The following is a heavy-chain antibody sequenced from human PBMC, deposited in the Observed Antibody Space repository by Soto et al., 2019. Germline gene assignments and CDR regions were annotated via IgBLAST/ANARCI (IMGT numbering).Heavy chain of an antibody. CDR1: GFTFNSYG. J-gene: IGHJ4*02. CDR2: ISHDGSKT. Sequence: PGGSLRLSCAASGFTFNSYGIHWVRQAPGKGLEWVAVISHDGSKTNYADSVKGRFTTSRDNSKNTLYLQMNSLRAEDTAVYYCARELLGELSFLDYWGQGTLVTVSS. V-gene: IGHV3-30*03. D-gene: IGHD3-16*02. CDR3: ARELLGELSFLDY.